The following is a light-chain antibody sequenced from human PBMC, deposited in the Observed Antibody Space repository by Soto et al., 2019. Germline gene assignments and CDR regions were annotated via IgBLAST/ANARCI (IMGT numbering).Light chain of an antibody. V-gene: IGKV3-15*01. Sequence: EIVITQSPATLSVSPGERATLSCRASHSVDSNLVWYQQKPGHAPSLLIFRAAARARGIPARVRGGGCGTEFTLTISIRQPQDYAVSYYQHYHHRPPITFGQGTRLEIK. CDR3: QHYHHRPPIT. J-gene: IGKJ5*01. CDR1: HSVDSN. CDR2: RAA.